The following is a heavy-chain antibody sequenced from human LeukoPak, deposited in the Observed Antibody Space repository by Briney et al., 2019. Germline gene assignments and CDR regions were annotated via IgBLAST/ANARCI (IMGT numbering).Heavy chain of an antibody. Sequence: GGSLRLSCATSGFTFSTYWMHWVRQATGKGLEWVSAIGTAGDTYYPGSVKGRFTISRENAKNSLYLQMNSLRAGDTAVYYCARGMGIAVAGIADFDYWGQGTLVTVSS. J-gene: IGHJ4*02. CDR2: IGTAGDT. V-gene: IGHV3-13*04. CDR1: GFTFSTYW. D-gene: IGHD6-19*01. CDR3: ARGMGIAVAGIADFDY.